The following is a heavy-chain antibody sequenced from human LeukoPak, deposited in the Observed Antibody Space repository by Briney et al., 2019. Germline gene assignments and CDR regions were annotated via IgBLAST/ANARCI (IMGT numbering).Heavy chain of an antibody. CDR3: ARESNLYDSSGYYIPPYYFDY. CDR1: GFTFSSYA. D-gene: IGHD3-22*01. CDR2: ISYDGSNK. J-gene: IGHJ4*02. V-gene: IGHV3-30-3*01. Sequence: GRSLRPSCAASGFTFSSYAMHWVRQAPGKGLEWVAVISYDGSNKYYADSVKGRFTISRDNSKNTLYLQMNSLRAEDTAVYYCARESNLYDSSGYYIPPYYFDYWGQGTLVTVSS.